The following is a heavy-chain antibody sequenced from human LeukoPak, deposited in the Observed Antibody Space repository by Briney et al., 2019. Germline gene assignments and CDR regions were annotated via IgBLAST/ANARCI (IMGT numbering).Heavy chain of an antibody. CDR1: GASISSYC. D-gene: IGHD2-21*01. CDR3: ATSHEAKTAPYDL. Sequence: SETLSLTCTVSGASISSYCWSWVRQSPGKGLEWIAYIYTNGRSDYNPSLKSRVTMSLDTSKNQLSMELRFLTAADTAAYYCATSHEAKTAPYDLWGQGTLVTVSS. CDR2: IYTNGRS. J-gene: IGHJ4*02. V-gene: IGHV4-4*09.